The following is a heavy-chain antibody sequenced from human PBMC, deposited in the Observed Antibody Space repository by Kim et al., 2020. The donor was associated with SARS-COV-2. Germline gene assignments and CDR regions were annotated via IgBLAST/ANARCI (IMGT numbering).Heavy chain of an antibody. J-gene: IGHJ6*02. CDR1: GGTFSSYA. CDR2: IIPIFGTA. CDR3: ARGGGGYCSGGSCYSWSRGVYYYYGMDV. V-gene: IGHV1-69*13. D-gene: IGHD2-15*01. Sequence: SVKVSCKASGGTFSSYAISWVRQAPGQGLEWMGGIIPIFGTANYAQKFQGRVTITADESTSTAYMELSSLRSEDTAVYYCARGGGGYCSGGSCYSWSRGVYYYYGMDVWGQGTTVTVSS.